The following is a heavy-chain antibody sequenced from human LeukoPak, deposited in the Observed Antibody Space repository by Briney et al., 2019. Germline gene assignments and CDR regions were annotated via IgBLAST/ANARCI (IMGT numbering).Heavy chain of an antibody. D-gene: IGHD1-26*01. J-gene: IGHJ4*02. V-gene: IGHV3-11*04. CDR1: GFTVSDYY. CDR2: ISSSGSDI. CDR3: ARGRAWRGSYYGHYFDY. Sequence: GGSLRLSCAPSGFTVSDYYMTWIRQAPGKGLEWVSYISSSGSDIYYADSVKGRFTISRDNAKNSLYLQMNSLRAEDTAVYYCARGRAWRGSYYGHYFDYWGQGTLVTVSS.